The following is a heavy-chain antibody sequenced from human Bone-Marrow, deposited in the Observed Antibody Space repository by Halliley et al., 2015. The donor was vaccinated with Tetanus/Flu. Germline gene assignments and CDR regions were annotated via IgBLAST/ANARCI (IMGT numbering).Heavy chain of an antibody. J-gene: IGHJ4*02. Sequence: FIGYIYYSGPTYYTPSLKSRLSISIDTSENQFSLKLSSVTAADTAVYYCARLYCGGDCYHDFWGQGTLVTVSS. V-gene: IGHV4-31*02. CDR3: ARLYCGGDCYHDF. CDR2: IYYSGPT. D-gene: IGHD2-21*02.